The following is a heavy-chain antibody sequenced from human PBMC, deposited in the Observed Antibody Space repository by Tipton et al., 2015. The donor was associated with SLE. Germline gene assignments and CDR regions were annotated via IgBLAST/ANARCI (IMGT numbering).Heavy chain of an antibody. D-gene: IGHD3-22*01. J-gene: IGHJ3*02. V-gene: IGHV4-59*11. CDR2: IYYSGST. CDR3: ASAAWDYDSSGSGAFGI. CDR1: GGSISSHY. Sequence: TLSLTCTVSGGSISSHYWSWIRQPPGKGLEWIGYIYYSGSTNHTPSLKSRVTVSVDTSKNQFSLKLSSVTAADTAVYYYASAAWDYDSSGSGAFGIWGQGKMVSVSS.